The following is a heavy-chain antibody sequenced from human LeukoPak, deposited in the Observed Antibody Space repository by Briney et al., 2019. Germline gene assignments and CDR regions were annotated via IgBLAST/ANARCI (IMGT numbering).Heavy chain of an antibody. CDR2: INPSGGST. D-gene: IGHD3-22*01. J-gene: IGHJ3*02. V-gene: IGHV1-46*01. Sequence: GASVKVSCKASGYTFTSCYMHWVRQAPGQGLEWMGIINPSGGSTSYAQKFQGRVTMTRDTSTSTVYMELSSLRSEDTAVYYCARAGKSSTMIVVVGAFDIWGQGTMVTVSS. CDR1: GYTFTSCY. CDR3: ARAGKSSTMIVVVGAFDI.